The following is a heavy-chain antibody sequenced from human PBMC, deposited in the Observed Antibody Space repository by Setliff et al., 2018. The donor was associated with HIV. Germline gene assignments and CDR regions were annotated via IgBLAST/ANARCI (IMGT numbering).Heavy chain of an antibody. CDR2: IIPIFGTA. CDR3: ASRYYDFWSGRYEYYFDY. CDR1: GGTFSSYA. V-gene: IGHV1-69*13. J-gene: IGHJ4*02. Sequence: GASVKVSCKASGGTFSSYAISWVRQAPGQGLEWMGGIIPIFGTANYAQKFQGRVTITADESTTTAHMELSSLRSEDTAVYYCASRYYDFWSGRYEYYFDYWGQGTLVTVSS. D-gene: IGHD3-3*01.